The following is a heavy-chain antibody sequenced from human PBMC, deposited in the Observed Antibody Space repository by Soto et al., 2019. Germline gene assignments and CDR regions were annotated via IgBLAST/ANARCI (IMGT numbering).Heavy chain of an antibody. CDR3: ARGAGTTKILLVYYGMDV. CDR2: IIPIFGTA. Sequence: EASVKVSCKASGGTFSSYAISWVRQAPGQGLEWMGGIIPIFGTANYAQKFQGRVTITADESTSTAYMELSSLRSEDTAVYYCARGAGTTKILLVYYGMDVWGQGTTVTVSS. V-gene: IGHV1-69*13. J-gene: IGHJ6*02. D-gene: IGHD1-7*01. CDR1: GGTFSSYA.